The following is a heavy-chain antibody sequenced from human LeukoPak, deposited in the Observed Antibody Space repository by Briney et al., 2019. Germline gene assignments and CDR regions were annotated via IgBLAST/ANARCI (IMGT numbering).Heavy chain of an antibody. J-gene: IGHJ1*01. V-gene: IGHV1-18*01. CDR3: ARDSSGWSINPLEYFQH. CDR2: ISAYNGNT. D-gene: IGHD6-19*01. CDR1: DYAFTSYG. Sequence: ASVKVSCKASDYAFTSYGISWVRQAPGQGLEWMGWISAYNGNTNYAQKLQGRVTMTTDTSTSTAYMELRSLRSDDTAVYYCARDSSGWSINPLEYFQHWGQGTLVTVSS.